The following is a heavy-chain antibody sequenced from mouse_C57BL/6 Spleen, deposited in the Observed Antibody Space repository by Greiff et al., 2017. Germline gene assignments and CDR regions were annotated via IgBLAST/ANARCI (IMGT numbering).Heavy chain of an antibody. CDR3: TRLPIYYGNYDAMDY. V-gene: IGHV1-72*01. CDR2: IGPNSGGT. D-gene: IGHD2-1*01. J-gene: IGHJ4*01. CDR1: GFTFTSYW. Sequence: VQLQQPGAELVKPGASVKLSCKASGFTFTSYWMHWVKQRPGRGLEWIGRIGPNSGGTKYTEKFKSKVTLTVAKPSSTAYMQISSLTSVDYAVYYCTRLPIYYGNYDAMDYWGQGTSVTVSS.